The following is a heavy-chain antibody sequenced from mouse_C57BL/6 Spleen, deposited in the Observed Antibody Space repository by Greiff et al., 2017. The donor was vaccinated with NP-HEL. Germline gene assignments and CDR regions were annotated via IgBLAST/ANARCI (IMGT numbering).Heavy chain of an antibody. D-gene: IGHD1-1*01. CDR1: GFTFSSYT. CDR2: ISGGGGNT. V-gene: IGHV5-9*01. Sequence: EVQGVESGGGLVKPGGSLKLSCAASGFTFSSYTMSWVRQTPEKRLEWVATISGGGGNTYYPDSVKGRFTISRDNAKNTLYLQMSSLRSEETALYYCARHDYYGSSYDYWGQGTTLTVSS. CDR3: ARHDYYGSSYDY. J-gene: IGHJ2*01.